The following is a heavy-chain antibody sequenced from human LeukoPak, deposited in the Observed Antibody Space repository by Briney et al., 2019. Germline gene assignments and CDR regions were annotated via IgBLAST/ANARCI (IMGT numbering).Heavy chain of an antibody. CDR3: ARLISLTTPPYFYYYMDV. CDR2: ISPYNGNI. J-gene: IGHJ6*02. V-gene: IGHV1-18*01. D-gene: IGHD1-1*01. Sequence: ASVKVSCKTSGYTFSNYDITWVRQAPGQGLEWMGWISPYNGNINYAQNIQGRVTMTTDTSTSTAYMELRSLRFEDTAVYYCARLISLTTPPYFYYYMDVWGQGTTVIVSS. CDR1: GYTFSNYD.